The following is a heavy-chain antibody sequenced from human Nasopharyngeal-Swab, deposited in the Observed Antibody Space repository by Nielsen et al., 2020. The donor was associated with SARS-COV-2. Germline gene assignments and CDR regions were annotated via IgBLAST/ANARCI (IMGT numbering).Heavy chain of an antibody. J-gene: IGHJ4*02. V-gene: IGHV3-30-3*01. CDR1: GFTLSSYA. CDR2: IAIEGSNYE. CDR3: VREGGTSGRAGYFDY. D-gene: IGHD2-2*01. Sequence: GESLKIPCAASGFTLSSYAMSWVRQAPGKGLGWVAGIAIEGSNYEQYADSVKGRFSISRDTYENTLHLQLNSLREEDTAVYYCVREGGTSGRAGYFDYWGQGTLVTVTS.